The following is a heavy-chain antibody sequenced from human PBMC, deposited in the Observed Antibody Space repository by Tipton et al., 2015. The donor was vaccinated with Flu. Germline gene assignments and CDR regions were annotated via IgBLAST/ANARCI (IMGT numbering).Heavy chain of an antibody. Sequence: GSLRLSCAGSGITFSTYWMHWVRHAPGKGLLWVSRINSDGTTTNYADSVKGRLTISRDDAKNTVYLQMSSLRAEDTAVYYCTRGGSGSSYGYDYWGQGTLVTVSS. CDR2: INSDGTTT. J-gene: IGHJ4*02. V-gene: IGHV3-74*01. D-gene: IGHD5-18*01. CDR1: GITFSTYW. CDR3: TRGGSGSSYGYDY.